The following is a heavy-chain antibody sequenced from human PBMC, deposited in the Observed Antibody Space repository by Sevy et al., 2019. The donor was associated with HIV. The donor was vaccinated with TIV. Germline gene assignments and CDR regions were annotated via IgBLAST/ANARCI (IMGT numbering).Heavy chain of an antibody. Sequence: GGSLRLSCAASGFTFSSYAMSWVRQAPGKGLEWVSAMSGSGGSTYYADSVKGRFTISRDNSKNTLYLQMNSLRAEDTAVYYCAKGQKGVFWSGYNWFDPWGQGALVTVSS. J-gene: IGHJ5*02. V-gene: IGHV3-23*01. CDR1: GFTFSSYA. CDR2: MSGSGGST. CDR3: AKGQKGVFWSGYNWFDP. D-gene: IGHD3-3*01.